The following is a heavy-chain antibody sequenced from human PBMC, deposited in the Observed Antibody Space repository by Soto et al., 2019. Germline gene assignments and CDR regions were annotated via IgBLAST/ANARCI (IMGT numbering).Heavy chain of an antibody. Sequence: QVQLVQSGAEVKKPGASVKVSCKASGYTFTSYGISWVRQAPGQGLEWMGWISAYNGNTNYAQKLQGRVTMTTDTATSTAYMELRSLRSDDTAVYYCARGIRAVWGVTTWGWFDPWGQGTLVTVSS. CDR3: ARGIRAVWGVTTWGWFDP. CDR2: ISAYNGNT. J-gene: IGHJ5*02. V-gene: IGHV1-18*01. D-gene: IGHD3-10*01. CDR1: GYTFTSYG.